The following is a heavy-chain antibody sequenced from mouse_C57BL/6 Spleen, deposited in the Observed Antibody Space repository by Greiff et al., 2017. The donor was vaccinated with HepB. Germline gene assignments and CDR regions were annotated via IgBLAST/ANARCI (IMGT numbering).Heavy chain of an antibody. Sequence: EVKVVESGGDLVKPGGSLKLSCAASGFTFSSYGMSWVRQTPDKRLEWVATISSGGSYTYYPDSVKGRFTISRDNAKNTLYLQMSSLKSEDTAMYYCARHDGVYAMDYWGQGTSVTVSS. CDR1: GFTFSSYG. CDR3: ARHDGVYAMDY. J-gene: IGHJ4*01. CDR2: ISSGGSYT. D-gene: IGHD2-3*01. V-gene: IGHV5-6*01.